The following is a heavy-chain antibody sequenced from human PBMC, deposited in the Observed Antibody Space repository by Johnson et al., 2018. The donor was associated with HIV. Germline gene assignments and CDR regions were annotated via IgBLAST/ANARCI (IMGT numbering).Heavy chain of an antibody. D-gene: IGHD3-10*01. Sequence: QVQLVESGGGVVQPGGSLRLSCAASGFTFSSYGMHWVRQAPGKGLEWVAFIRYDGSNKYYADSVEGRFTISRDNSKNTLYLQMNSLRSEDTSVYYCAKDSPGEGDAFDIWGQGTMVTVSS. CDR2: IRYDGSNK. CDR1: GFTFSSYG. CDR3: AKDSPGEGDAFDI. V-gene: IGHV3-30*02. J-gene: IGHJ3*02.